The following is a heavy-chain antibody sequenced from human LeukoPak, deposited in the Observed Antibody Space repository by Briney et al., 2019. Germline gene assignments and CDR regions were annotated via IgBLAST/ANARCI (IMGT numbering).Heavy chain of an antibody. CDR1: GYTLTELS. CDR3: ASGDSSGPSNWFDP. Sequence: ASVKVSCKVSGYTLTELSMHWVRQAPGKGLEWMGGFDPEDGETIYAQKFQGRVTMTEDTSTDTAYMELSSLRSEDTTVYYCASGDSSGPSNWFDPWGQGTLVPVSS. D-gene: IGHD3-22*01. CDR2: FDPEDGET. J-gene: IGHJ5*02. V-gene: IGHV1-24*01.